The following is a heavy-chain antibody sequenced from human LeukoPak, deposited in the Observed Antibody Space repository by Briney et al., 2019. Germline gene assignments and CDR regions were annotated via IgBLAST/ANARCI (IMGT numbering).Heavy chain of an antibody. J-gene: IGHJ4*02. D-gene: IGHD1-20*01. CDR2: IKSKADGETI. CDR1: GFTFTNAW. V-gene: IGHV3-15*07. CDR3: STLTSRGLSDS. Sequence: PGGSLRLSCAASGFTFTNAWMNWVRQAPGKGLEWVGRIKSKADGETIDYAAPVRGRFTFSRDDSKNMLYLQMNSLKSEDTAVYYCSTLTSRGLSDSWGQGTLVTVSS.